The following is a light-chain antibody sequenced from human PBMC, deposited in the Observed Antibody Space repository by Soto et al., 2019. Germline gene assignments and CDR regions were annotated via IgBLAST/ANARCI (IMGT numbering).Light chain of an antibody. V-gene: IGKV3-20*01. CDR1: QSVSSY. CDR2: GAS. CDR3: QQYGSSPLT. Sequence: IVFTKSPAALSLSTGERATLSCRASQSVSSYLLWYQQKPGQAPRLLIYGASSRATGIPDRFSGSGSGTDFTLTISRLEPEDFAVYYCQQYGSSPLTFGGGTKVDIK. J-gene: IGKJ4*01.